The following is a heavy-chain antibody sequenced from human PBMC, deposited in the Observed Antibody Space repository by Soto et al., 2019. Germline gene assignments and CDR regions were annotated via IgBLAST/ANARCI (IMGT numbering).Heavy chain of an antibody. J-gene: IGHJ4*02. V-gene: IGHV5-51*01. Sequence: GESLKISCKTSGYSFSTYWIGWVRQMPGKGLEWMGIIYPADSDTRYSPSFRGQVTISADKSISTAYLQWSSLKASDTAIYYCARSEFSDYGLSRNDCWCQGTLVTVSS. D-gene: IGHD5-12*01. CDR2: IYPADSDT. CDR3: ARSEFSDYGLSRNDC. CDR1: GYSFSTYW.